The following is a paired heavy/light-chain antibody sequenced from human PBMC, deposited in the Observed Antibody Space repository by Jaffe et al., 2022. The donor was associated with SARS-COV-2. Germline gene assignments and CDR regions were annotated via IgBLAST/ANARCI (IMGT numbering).Light chain of an antibody. Sequence: IVMTQSPDSLAVSLGERATINCRSSQSVLYSSDNKNYLAWYQQKPGQPPKLLIYWASARESGVPDRFSGSGSGTDFTLTISSLQAEDVAVYYCQQYYSKPPYTFGQGTKLEIK. V-gene: IGKV4-1*01. CDR3: QQYYSKPPYT. J-gene: IGKJ2*01. CDR1: QSVLYSSDNKNY. CDR2: WAS.
Heavy chain of an antibody. CDR2: IKHDAAEK. CDR3: ARERRFYMDV. Sequence: EVQLVESGGGLVRPGGSLRLSCAASGFTFRNYWMSWVRQAPGKGLEWVANIKHDAAEKYYLDSVKGRFTISRDNAKNSLYLQMNSLRAEDTAMYYCARERRFYMDVWGKGTTVIVS. CDR1: GFTFRNYW. J-gene: IGHJ6*03. V-gene: IGHV3-7*01.